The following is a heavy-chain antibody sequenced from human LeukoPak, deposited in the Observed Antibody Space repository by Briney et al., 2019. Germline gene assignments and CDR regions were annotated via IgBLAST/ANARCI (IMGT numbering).Heavy chain of an antibody. V-gene: IGHV1-2*02. CDR3: ARDRSSSGWYWGVDYYHMDV. CDR2: MNPNSGGT. J-gene: IGHJ6*03. Sequence: ASVKVSCKASGYTFTSYDINWVRQATGQGLEWMGWMNPNSGGTNYAQRFQGRVTMTRDTSISTAYMELSRLRSDDTAVYYCARDRSSSGWYWGVDYYHMDVWGKGTTVTVSS. CDR1: GYTFTSYD. D-gene: IGHD6-19*01.